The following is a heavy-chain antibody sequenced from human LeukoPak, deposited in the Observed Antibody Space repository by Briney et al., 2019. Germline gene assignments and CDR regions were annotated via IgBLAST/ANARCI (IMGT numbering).Heavy chain of an antibody. Sequence: ASVKVSCKASGYTFTCYYMHWVRHAPGQGLEWMGWINPNSGGTNCAQKFQGRVTMTRDTAISTAYMELRRLRSDDTAVYYCARDLFDSSGYYGVLYYFDYWGQGTLVTVSS. V-gene: IGHV1-2*02. CDR1: GYTFTCYY. J-gene: IGHJ4*02. D-gene: IGHD3-22*01. CDR2: INPNSGGT. CDR3: ARDLFDSSGYYGVLYYFDY.